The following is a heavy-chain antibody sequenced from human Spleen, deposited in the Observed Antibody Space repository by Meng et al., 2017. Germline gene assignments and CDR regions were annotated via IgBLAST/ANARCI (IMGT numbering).Heavy chain of an antibody. V-gene: IGHV4-31*03. J-gene: IGHJ5*02. Sequence: VELLESGPGLVKPSQTLSLTCTVSGGSISSAGYYWTWIRQHPGKGLEWIGYIYYSGTTYYNPSLKSRVSISVDTSKNQFSLKLYSVTAADTAVYYCARRGGGYKNWFDPWGQGTLVTVSS. CDR1: GGSISSAGYY. CDR3: ARRGGGYKNWFDP. D-gene: IGHD3-22*01. CDR2: IYYSGTT.